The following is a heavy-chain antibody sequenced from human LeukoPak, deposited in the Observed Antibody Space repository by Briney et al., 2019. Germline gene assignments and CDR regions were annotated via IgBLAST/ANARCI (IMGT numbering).Heavy chain of an antibody. V-gene: IGHV3-7*04. CDR3: ARALPAAKYYFNY. CDR1: GFTFSRSW. Sequence: GGSLRLSCAGSGFTFSRSWMTWVRQAPGKGLEWVANIKEDGSEKYYVDSVRGRFTISRDNAKNSLYLQINGLRAEDTAVYYCARALPAAKYYFNYWGQGTLVTVSS. D-gene: IGHD2-2*01. CDR2: IKEDGSEK. J-gene: IGHJ4*02.